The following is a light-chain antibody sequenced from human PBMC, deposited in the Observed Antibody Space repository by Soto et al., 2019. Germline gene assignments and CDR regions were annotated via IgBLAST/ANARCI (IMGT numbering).Light chain of an antibody. V-gene: IGLV2-14*01. J-gene: IGLJ3*02. Sequence: QSVLTQPASVSGSPGQSITISCTGTSSDVGDYNYVSWYQQHPGKAPKLMIYKVSKRPSGVSNRFSGSKSGNTASLTISGLQAEDEADYYCSSYTSSNTWVFGGGTKITVL. CDR1: SSDVGDYNY. CDR3: SSYTSSNTWV. CDR2: KVS.